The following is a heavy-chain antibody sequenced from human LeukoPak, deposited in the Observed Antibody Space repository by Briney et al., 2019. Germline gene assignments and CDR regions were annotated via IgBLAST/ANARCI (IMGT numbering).Heavy chain of an antibody. CDR3: AREYYDTSGLDY. V-gene: IGHV4-31*03. J-gene: IGHJ4*02. CDR1: GGSINSGGSY. D-gene: IGHD3-22*01. Sequence: SETLSLTCTVSGGSINSGGSYWSWIRQHPGKGLEWIGFIYYSGSTYYSPSLKSRVTISVDTSKNQFSLKLSSVTAADTAVYYCAREYYDTSGLDYWGQGTLVIVS. CDR2: IYYSGST.